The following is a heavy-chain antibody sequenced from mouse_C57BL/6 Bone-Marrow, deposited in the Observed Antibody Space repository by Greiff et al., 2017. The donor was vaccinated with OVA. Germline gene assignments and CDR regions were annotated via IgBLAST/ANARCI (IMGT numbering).Heavy chain of an antibody. Sequence: VQLKQSGGGLVKPGGSLKLSCAASGFTFSSYAMSWVRQTPEKRLEWVATISDGGSYTYYPDNVKGRFTISRDNAKNNLYLQMSHLKSEDTAMYYCARDWDDYWGQGTTLTVSS. CDR1: GFTFSSYA. CDR2: ISDGGSYT. D-gene: IGHD4-1*01. V-gene: IGHV5-4*01. CDR3: ARDWDDY. J-gene: IGHJ2*01.